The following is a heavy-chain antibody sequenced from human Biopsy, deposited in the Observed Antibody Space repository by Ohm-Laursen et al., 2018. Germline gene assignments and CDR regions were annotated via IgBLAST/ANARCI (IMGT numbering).Heavy chain of an antibody. CDR2: IIAVSGLV. V-gene: IGHV1-69*10. J-gene: IGHJ4*02. CDR1: GGTFSDYA. D-gene: IGHD3-3*01. CDR3: ATPFQYYDSWGGYPPFDH. Sequence: SVKVSCKASGGTFSDYAISWVRQAPGEGLEWMGGIIAVSGLVNYAPKFQGRVSITADKSTTTAYMELSNLKSEDTAVYYCATPFQYYDSWGGYPPFDHWGQGTLVTVSS.